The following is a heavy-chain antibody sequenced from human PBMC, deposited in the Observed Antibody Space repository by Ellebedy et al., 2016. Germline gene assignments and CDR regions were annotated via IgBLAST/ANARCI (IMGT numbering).Heavy chain of an antibody. Sequence: GGSLRLSCAASGFTFSSYAMSWVRQAPGKGLEWVSSMSGSGFSTYYADSVKGRFTISRDNSKNTLYLQLSNLRAEDTAIFYCAKGGYYDDFDPWGQGALVTVSS. D-gene: IGHD3-16*01. J-gene: IGHJ5*02. V-gene: IGHV3-23*01. CDR1: GFTFSSYA. CDR2: MSGSGFST. CDR3: AKGGYYDDFDP.